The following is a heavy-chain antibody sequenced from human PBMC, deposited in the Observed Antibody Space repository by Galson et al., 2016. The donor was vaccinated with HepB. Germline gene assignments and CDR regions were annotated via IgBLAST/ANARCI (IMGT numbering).Heavy chain of an antibody. CDR3: TTLMGWGSRPYYYDNMDV. V-gene: IGHV3-53*01. J-gene: IGHJ6*02. CDR1: GVSVSDNF. CDR2: LYPNGNT. Sequence: SLRLSCAASGVSVSDNFLTWVRQAPGKGLEWVSTLYPNGNTFYADPVRGRFTISRDNSKNTLFYQMDSLRREDTAVYYCTTLMGWGSRPYYYDNMDVWGRGTTVTVSS. D-gene: IGHD3-16*01.